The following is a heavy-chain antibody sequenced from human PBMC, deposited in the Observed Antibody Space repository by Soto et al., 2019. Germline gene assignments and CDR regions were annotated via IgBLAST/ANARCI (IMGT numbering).Heavy chain of an antibody. D-gene: IGHD6-13*01. Sequence: QVPLVQSGTEVKKPGASVKVSCKTSGYTFINFGIVWVRQAPGQGLEWMGWISPFNGHTHYAQKFQGRVSLTTDTSTSTAFLELRSLTYDDTAVYYCAREPPRATAGLNYFDPWGQGTLVTVSS. V-gene: IGHV1-18*01. J-gene: IGHJ5*02. CDR3: AREPPRATAGLNYFDP. CDR2: ISPFNGHT. CDR1: GYTFINFG.